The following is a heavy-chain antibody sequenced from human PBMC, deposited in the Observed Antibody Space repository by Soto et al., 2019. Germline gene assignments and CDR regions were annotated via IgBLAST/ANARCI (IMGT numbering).Heavy chain of an antibody. CDR2: IWYDGSNK. J-gene: IGHJ3*02. CDR3: ARDSLSYYDSSGSDAFDI. CDR1: GLTFSSYV. D-gene: IGHD3-22*01. V-gene: IGHV3-33*01. Sequence: WGFLVISCAESGLTFSSYVMHVVRQAPGKGLEWVAVIWYDGSNKYYADSVKGRFTISRDNSKNTLYLQMNRLRAEDTAVYYCARDSLSYYDSSGSDAFDIWGQGTMVPVSS.